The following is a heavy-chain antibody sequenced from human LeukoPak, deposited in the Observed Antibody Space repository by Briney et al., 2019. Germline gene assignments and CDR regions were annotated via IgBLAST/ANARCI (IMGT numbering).Heavy chain of an antibody. J-gene: IGHJ4*02. CDR1: GFSFNNYA. D-gene: IGHD4-23*01. V-gene: IGHV3-23*01. CDR3: AKDWTTVVTPKGYYFAS. CDR2: ISTTGVST. Sequence: GGSLRLSCAASGFSFNNYAMSWVRQAPGKGLEWVSAISTTGVSTYYADSVKGRFTISRDNSKNTLSLQMDSLRLEDTAVYYCAKDWTTVVTPKGYYFASWGQGTLVTVSS.